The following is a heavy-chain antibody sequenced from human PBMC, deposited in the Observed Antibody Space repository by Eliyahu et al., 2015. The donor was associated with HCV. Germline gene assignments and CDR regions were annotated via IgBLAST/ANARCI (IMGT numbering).Heavy chain of an antibody. D-gene: IGHD3-22*01. CDR3: AKDKESGYYYGAFDI. CDR1: GFTFSXYA. Sequence: EVQLLESGGGLVQPGGSLRLSCAASGFTFSXYAMXWVRQAPGKGLEGVSAISGSGGSTYYADSVKGRFTISRDNSKNTLYLQMNSLRAEDTAVYYCAKDKESGYYYGAFDIWGQGTMVTVSS. J-gene: IGHJ3*02. CDR2: ISGSGGST. V-gene: IGHV3-23*01.